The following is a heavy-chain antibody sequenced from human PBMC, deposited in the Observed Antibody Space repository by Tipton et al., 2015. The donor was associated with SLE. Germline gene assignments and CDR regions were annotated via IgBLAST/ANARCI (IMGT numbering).Heavy chain of an antibody. CDR2: VYDSWTT. Sequence: TLSLTCNVSGGPISRNYWSWIRQPPGKGLEWMGYVYDSWTTNYNPSLEGRVTMSVDTSRNQFSLKLTSVTAADTAVYYCARLREELRWDSGSERPIAADNWGQGTLVTVSS. J-gene: IGHJ4*02. CDR3: ARLREELRWDSGSERPIAADN. V-gene: IGHV4-59*08. D-gene: IGHD5-12*01. CDR1: GGPISRNY.